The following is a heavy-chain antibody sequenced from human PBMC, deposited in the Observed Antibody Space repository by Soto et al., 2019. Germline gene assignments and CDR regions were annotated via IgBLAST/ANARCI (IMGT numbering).Heavy chain of an antibody. D-gene: IGHD3-10*01. J-gene: IGHJ4*02. CDR3: ARGSGSYYKDFDY. CDR1: GRSISRHY. V-gene: IGHV4-59*11. Sequence: SATLSLTCTVSGRSISRHYWRWIRQPPGPGLEWIGYIYYSGSTNYNPSLKSRVTISVDTSKNQFSLKLSSVTAADTAVYYGARGSGSYYKDFDYWGQGTLVTVSS. CDR2: IYYSGST.